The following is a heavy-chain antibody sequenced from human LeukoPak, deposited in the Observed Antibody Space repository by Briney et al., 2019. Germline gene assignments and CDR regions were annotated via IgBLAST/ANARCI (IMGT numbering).Heavy chain of an antibody. CDR2: IHPTDGST. Sequence: ASVKVSCRTSGYTFSTYYMHWVRQAPGQGLEWLGIIHPTDGSTSYTQKIQGRVTMTRDTATGTVYLELSSLRSEDTAVYWCARANGGGLDYWGQGTLITVSS. V-gene: IGHV1-46*01. CDR3: ARANGGGLDY. J-gene: IGHJ4*02. D-gene: IGHD3-10*01. CDR1: GYTFSTYY.